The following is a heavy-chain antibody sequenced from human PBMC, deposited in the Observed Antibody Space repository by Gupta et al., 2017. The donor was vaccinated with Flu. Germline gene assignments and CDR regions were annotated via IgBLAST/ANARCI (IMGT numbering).Heavy chain of an antibody. J-gene: IGHJ4*02. CDR1: GFTFSSFW. V-gene: IGHV3-7*01. CDR3: ARAPRDY. CDR2: IKQDGSEK. Sequence: ASGFTFSSFWMSWVRQAPGKGLEWVANIKQDGSEKYYVDSVKGRFTISRDNAKNSLYLQMNSLRAEDTAVYYCARAPRDYWGQGALVTVSS.